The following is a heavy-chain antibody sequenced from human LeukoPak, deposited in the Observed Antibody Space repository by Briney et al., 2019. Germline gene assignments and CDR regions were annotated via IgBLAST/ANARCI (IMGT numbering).Heavy chain of an antibody. Sequence: PGESLRLSCATSGFTFSSYSMTWVRQAPGKGLDWVSSINSYSSDIYYADSVKGRSTISRDNAKNSLYLQMNSLRAEDTAVYYCAKDNLLWFRLDYWGQGTLVTVSS. CDR1: GFTFSSYS. CDR2: INSYSSDI. D-gene: IGHD3-10*01. CDR3: AKDNLLWFRLDY. V-gene: IGHV3-21*01. J-gene: IGHJ4*02.